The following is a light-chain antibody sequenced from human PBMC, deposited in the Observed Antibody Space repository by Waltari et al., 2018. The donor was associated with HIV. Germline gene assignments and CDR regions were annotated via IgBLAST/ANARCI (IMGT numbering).Light chain of an antibody. J-gene: IGLJ2*01. Sequence: QSALTQPASVSGSPGQSISISCTGTSDHIGGSQYVSWYQPHPGTVPNLVPFEVRTRPSGVSNRFSGSKSDNTASLSISGLQAEDEAAYYCSSYTNTNTLIFGGGTRLTVL. V-gene: IGLV2-14*01. CDR1: SDHIGGSQY. CDR3: SSYTNTNTLI. CDR2: EVR.